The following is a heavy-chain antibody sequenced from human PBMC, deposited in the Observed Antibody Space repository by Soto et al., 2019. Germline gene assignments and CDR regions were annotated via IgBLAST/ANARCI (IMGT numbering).Heavy chain of an antibody. J-gene: IGHJ6*03. Sequence: GGSLRLSCAASGFTFSSYAMSWVRQAPGKGLEWVSAISGSGGSTYYADSVKGRFTISRDNAKNTLYLQMNSLRAEDTALYYCAKDKFRFLGGVYHSYYMDVWCTGIMVTLFS. CDR3: AKDKFRFLGGVYHSYYMDV. V-gene: IGHV3-23*01. D-gene: IGHD3-16*01. CDR1: GFTFSSYA. CDR2: ISGSGGST.